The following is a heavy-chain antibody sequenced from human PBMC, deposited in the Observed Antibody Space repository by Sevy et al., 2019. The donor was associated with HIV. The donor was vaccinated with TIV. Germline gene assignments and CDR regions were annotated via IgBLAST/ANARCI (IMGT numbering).Heavy chain of an antibody. Sequence: GGSLRLSCAASGFTFRTYNMYWVRLAPGKGLEWVSFISSSSGYIYYADSVKGRFTISRDNAKNSLYLQMNSLRAEDTAVYYCTSHKTILEGRYGMDVWGQGTTVTVSS. D-gene: IGHD3-3*01. J-gene: IGHJ6*02. V-gene: IGHV3-21*01. CDR2: ISSSSGYI. CDR1: GFTFRTYN. CDR3: TSHKTILEGRYGMDV.